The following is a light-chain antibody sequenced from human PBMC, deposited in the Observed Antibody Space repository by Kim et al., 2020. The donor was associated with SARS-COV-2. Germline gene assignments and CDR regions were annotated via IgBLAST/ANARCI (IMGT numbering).Light chain of an antibody. CDR3: QSADSSEWV. J-gene: IGLJ3*02. V-gene: IGLV3-25*03. CDR2: KDS. Sequence: SPRQTARITCSGDALPKQYAYWYQQKPGQAPVLVIYKDSERPSGIPERFSGSSSGTTVTLTISGVQAEDEADYYCQSADSSEWVFGGGTQLTVL. CDR1: ALPKQY.